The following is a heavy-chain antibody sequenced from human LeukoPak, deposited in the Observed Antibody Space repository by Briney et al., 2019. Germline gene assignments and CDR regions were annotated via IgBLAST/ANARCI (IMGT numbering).Heavy chain of an antibody. J-gene: IGHJ4*02. Sequence: PSETLSLTCIVSGGSISSYYWSWIRQPPGKGLEWIGSIYYSGRTNYNPSLKSRVTISVDMSKNQFSLKLRSVTAAGTAMYYCARHWEQQPAPGDDCRGQGSLVTVSS. D-gene: IGHD6-13*01. CDR1: GGSISSYY. V-gene: IGHV4-39*01. CDR2: IYYSGRT. CDR3: ARHWEQQPAPGDDC.